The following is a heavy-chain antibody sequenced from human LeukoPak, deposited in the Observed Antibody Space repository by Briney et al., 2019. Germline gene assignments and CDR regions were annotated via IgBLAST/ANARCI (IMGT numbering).Heavy chain of an antibody. CDR1: GFTFNTFN. Sequence: GGSLRLSCAASGFTFNTFNMNWVRQAPGEGLEWVSSITSGGDYIYYADSVKGRFTTSRDNAKNSLSLQLNSLRVEDTAVYYCARGHYDVLAASYKRTPDYWGQGTLVTVSS. CDR2: ITSGGDYI. D-gene: IGHD3-9*01. CDR3: ARGHYDVLAASYKRTPDY. J-gene: IGHJ4*02. V-gene: IGHV3-21*01.